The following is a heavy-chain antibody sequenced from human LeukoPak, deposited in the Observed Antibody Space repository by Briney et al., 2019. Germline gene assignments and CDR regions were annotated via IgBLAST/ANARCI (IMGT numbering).Heavy chain of an antibody. CDR1: GGSFSGYY. J-gene: IGHJ4*02. D-gene: IGHD3-16*02. Sequence: KPSETLSLTCAVYGGSFSGYYWSWIRQPPGKGLEWIGEINHSGSTNYNPSLKSRVTISVDTSKNQFSLKLSSVTAADTAVYYCARGGISYDYVWGSCRPRAYYFDYWGQGTLVTVSS. CDR3: ARGGISYDYVWGSCRPRAYYFDY. V-gene: IGHV4-34*01. CDR2: INHSGST.